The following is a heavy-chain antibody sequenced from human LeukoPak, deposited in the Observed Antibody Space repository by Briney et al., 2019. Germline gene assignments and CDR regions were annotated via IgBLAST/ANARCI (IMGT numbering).Heavy chain of an antibody. CDR1: GFSFGGHY. V-gene: IGHV3-11*01. J-gene: IGHJ4*02. CDR2: ISGNGGDI. D-gene: IGHD3-16*01. Sequence: GGSLRLSCAASGFSFGGHYMSWVRQAPGKGPEWISYISGNGGDIAYAESVKGRFTISRDNAKNLLHLQMNSLRVEDTAVYHWGGKAGGAGGRWGQEPSLPSPQ. CDR3: GGKAGGAGGR.